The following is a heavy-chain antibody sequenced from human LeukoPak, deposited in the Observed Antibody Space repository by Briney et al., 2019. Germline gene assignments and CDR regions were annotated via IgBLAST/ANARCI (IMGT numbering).Heavy chain of an antibody. CDR2: ISAYNGDT. Sequence: ASVKVSCKASGYTFTNNGISWVRQAPGQGLEWMGWISAYNGDTNYAQNFQGRVTMTRDTSVSTAYMELSRLRSDDTAVYYCARCPHRRGSCPHFDYWGQGTLVTVSS. D-gene: IGHD2-2*01. J-gene: IGHJ4*02. V-gene: IGHV1-18*01. CDR1: GYTFTNNG. CDR3: ARCPHRRGSCPHFDY.